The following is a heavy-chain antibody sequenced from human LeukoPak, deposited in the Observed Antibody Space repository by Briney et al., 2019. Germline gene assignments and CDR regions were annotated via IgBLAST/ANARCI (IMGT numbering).Heavy chain of an antibody. CDR3: ARRRRTVTKKTYYYYYMDV. J-gene: IGHJ6*03. CDR2: INWNGGST. D-gene: IGHD4-11*01. CDR1: GFTFDDYG. V-gene: IGHV3-20*04. Sequence: GGSLRLSCAASGFTFDDYGMSWVRQAPGKGLEWVSGINWNGGSTGYAGSVKGRFTISRDNAKTSLYLQMNSLRAQDTALYYCARRRRTVTKKTYYYYYMDVWGKGTKVTVSS.